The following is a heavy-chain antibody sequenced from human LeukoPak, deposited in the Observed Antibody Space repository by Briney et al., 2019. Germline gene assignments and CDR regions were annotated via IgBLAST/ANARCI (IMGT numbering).Heavy chain of an antibody. Sequence: PSETLSLTCTVSGYSISSGYYWGWIRQPPGKGLEWIGYIYYSGSTNYNPSLKSRVTISVDTTKNQFSLKLTSVTAADTAVYYCARRHDFWSGYHDAFDIWGQGTLVTVSS. V-gene: IGHV4-61*01. J-gene: IGHJ3*02. D-gene: IGHD3-3*01. CDR1: GYSISSGYY. CDR2: IYYSGST. CDR3: ARRHDFWSGYHDAFDI.